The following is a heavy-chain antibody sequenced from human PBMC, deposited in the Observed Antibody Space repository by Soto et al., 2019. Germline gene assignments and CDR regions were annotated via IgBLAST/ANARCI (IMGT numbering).Heavy chain of an antibody. CDR2: ISSSSSYI. D-gene: IGHD1-26*01. CDR3: ARGGSLNWYFDL. CDR1: GFTFSSYS. V-gene: IGHV3-21*01. J-gene: IGHJ2*01. Sequence: PGGSLRLCCAASGFTFSSYSMNWVRQAPGKGLEWVSSISSSSSYIYYADSVKGRFSISRDNAKNSLYLQMNSLRAEDTAVYYCARGGSLNWYFDLWGRGTLVTVSS.